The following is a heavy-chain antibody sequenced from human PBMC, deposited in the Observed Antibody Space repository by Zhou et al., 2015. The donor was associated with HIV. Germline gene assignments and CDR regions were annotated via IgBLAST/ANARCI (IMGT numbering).Heavy chain of an antibody. D-gene: IGHD6-13*01. V-gene: IGHV1-69*08. CDR3: ARDRRLALDAAASYGMDV. Sequence: QVQLVQSGAEVKKPGSSVKVSCKASGGTFSSYTISWVRQAPGQGLEWMGRIIPILGIANYAQKFQGRVTITADKSTSTAYMELSSLRSEDTAVYYCARDRRLALDAAASYGMDVWGQGTTVTVSS. J-gene: IGHJ6*02. CDR1: GGTFSSYT. CDR2: IIPILGIA.